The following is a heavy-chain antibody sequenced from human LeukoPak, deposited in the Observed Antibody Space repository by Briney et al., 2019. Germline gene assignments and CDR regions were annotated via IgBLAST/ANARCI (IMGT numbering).Heavy chain of an antibody. D-gene: IGHD5-12*01. V-gene: IGHV5-51*01. Sequence: GESLKISCRSSGYGFTSYWLVWVRQMPGKGLEWMGVIYPGDSNSRYSPSFQGQVTISADNSISTAYLQWSSLKASDTAMYYCVRRALCGAMITLDYWGQGTLVTVSS. CDR2: IYPGDSNS. CDR1: GYGFTSYW. J-gene: IGHJ4*02. CDR3: VRRALCGAMITLDY.